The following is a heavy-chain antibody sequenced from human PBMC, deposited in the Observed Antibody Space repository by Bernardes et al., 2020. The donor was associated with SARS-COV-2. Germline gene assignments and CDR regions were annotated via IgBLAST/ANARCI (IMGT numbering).Heavy chain of an antibody. Sequence: GGSLRLSCAASGFTFSTYWMHWVRQAPGKGLVWVSRINSGGSGSNYADSVKGRFTISRDKAKNTLHLKMNSLRAEDTAVYYCAIYCTSSSCDGSIRGHWGQRTMITVAS. CDR3: AIYCTSSSCDGSIRGH. CDR1: GFTFSTYW. J-gene: IGHJ4*02. V-gene: IGHV3-74*01. D-gene: IGHD2-2*01. CDR2: INSGGSGS.